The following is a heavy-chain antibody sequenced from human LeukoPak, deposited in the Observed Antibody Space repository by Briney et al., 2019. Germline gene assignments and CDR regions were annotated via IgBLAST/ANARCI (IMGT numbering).Heavy chain of an antibody. J-gene: IGHJ4*02. CDR3: AKRGDVIRVILVGFHKEANYFDS. Sequence: GGSLRLSCAVSGITLSNYGMSWVRQAPGKGLEWVAGISGSGGRTNYADSGKGRFTVSKDNPKNTLYLPMNSLRAEDTAVYFCAKRGDVIRVILVGFHKEANYFDSWGQGALVTVSS. CDR1: GITLSNYG. D-gene: IGHD3-22*01. CDR2: ISGSGGRT. V-gene: IGHV3-23*01.